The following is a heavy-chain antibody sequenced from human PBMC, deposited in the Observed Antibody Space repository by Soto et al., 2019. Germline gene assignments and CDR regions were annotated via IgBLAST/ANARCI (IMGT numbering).Heavy chain of an antibody. D-gene: IGHD6-13*01. V-gene: IGHV4-59*01. CDR1: GGSISSYY. CDR3: ARVSSSWKNWFDP. CDR2: IYYSGST. Sequence: QVQLQESGPGLVKPSETLSLTCTVSGGSISSYYWSWIRQPPGKGLEWIGYIYYSGSTNYNPSLESRVTLSVDTSKNQLSLKLSSVTAAETAEYYCARVSSSWKNWFDPWGQGTLVTVSS. J-gene: IGHJ5*02.